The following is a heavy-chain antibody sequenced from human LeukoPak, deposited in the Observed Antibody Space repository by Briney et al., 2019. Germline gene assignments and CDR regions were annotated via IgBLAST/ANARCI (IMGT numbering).Heavy chain of an antibody. CDR1: GDSISRHY. CDR3: AALQSMAGAGHWFDP. CDR2: IYYSGCT. D-gene: IGHD6-19*01. Sequence: WVTQSLLCTVSGDSISRHYWYGMPHSPGKGLVGIGYIYYSGCTDYNTSLKSRLTISLDTSKNQVPLKLNSVTAADTAVYYCAALQSMAGAGHWFDPWDQAPLVTVS. V-gene: IGHV4-59*07. J-gene: IGHJ5*02.